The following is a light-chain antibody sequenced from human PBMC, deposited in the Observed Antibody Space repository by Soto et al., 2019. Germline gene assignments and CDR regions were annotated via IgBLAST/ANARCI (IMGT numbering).Light chain of an antibody. CDR2: AAS. V-gene: IGKV1-39*01. CDR3: QQSYTTPIT. J-gene: IGKJ1*01. CDR1: ESIRDY. Sequence: DIQMTQSPSSLSASVGERVTITCRSSESIRDYLNWYQQKPGKAPKLLIYAASSLQSGVPSRFSGSGSGTDFTLTISSLQPEDFATYYCQQSYTTPITFGQGTKVDIK.